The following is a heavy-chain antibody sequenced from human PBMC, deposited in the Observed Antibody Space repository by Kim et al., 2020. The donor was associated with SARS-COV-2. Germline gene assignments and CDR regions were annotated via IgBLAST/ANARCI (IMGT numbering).Heavy chain of an antibody. V-gene: IGHV3-30*01. CDR3: ARDSLAFYGSGSYYSY. Sequence: SVKGRFTISRDNSKNTLYLQMNSLRAEDTAVYYCARDSLAFYGSGSYYSYWGQGTLVTVSS. D-gene: IGHD3-10*01. J-gene: IGHJ4*02.